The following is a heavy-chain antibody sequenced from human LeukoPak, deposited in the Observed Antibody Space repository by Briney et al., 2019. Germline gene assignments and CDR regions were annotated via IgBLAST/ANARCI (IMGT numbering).Heavy chain of an antibody. CDR1: GFTFSSYE. Sequence: GGSLRLSCAASGFTFSSYEMNWVRQAPGKGLEWVSYISSSGSTIYYADSVKGRFTISRDNAKNSLYLQMNSLRAEDTAVYYRARDRGYSYGFDYWGQGTLVTVSS. V-gene: IGHV3-48*03. CDR2: ISSSGSTI. D-gene: IGHD5-18*01. J-gene: IGHJ4*02. CDR3: ARDRGYSYGFDY.